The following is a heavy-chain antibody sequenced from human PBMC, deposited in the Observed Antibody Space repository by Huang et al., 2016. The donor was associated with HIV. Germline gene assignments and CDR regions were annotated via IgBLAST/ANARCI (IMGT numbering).Heavy chain of an antibody. CDR1: GGTFSSYA. Sequence: QVQLVQSGAEVKKPGSSVKVSCKASGGTFSSYAISWVRQAPGQGLEWMGGIIPIVDAANYAQKVQGRVTITADESTSTAYMELSSLRSEDTAVYYCARAGEAYYDSSGYYYFDYWGQGTLVTVSS. CDR2: IIPIVDAA. J-gene: IGHJ4*02. V-gene: IGHV1-69*01. CDR3: ARAGEAYYDSSGYYYFDY. D-gene: IGHD3-22*01.